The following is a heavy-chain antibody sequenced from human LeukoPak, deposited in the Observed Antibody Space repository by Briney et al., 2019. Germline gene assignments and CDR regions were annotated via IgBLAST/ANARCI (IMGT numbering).Heavy chain of an antibody. D-gene: IGHD6-13*01. CDR2: IRYDGSNK. Sequence: GGSLRLSCAASGFTFSSYGMHWVRQAPGKGLEGGAVIRYDGSNKYYADSVKGRFTISRDNSKNTLYLQLNSLRTKDRAVFYCAKGHSNWYFFDYWGQGTLVTVSS. CDR3: AKGHSNWYFFDY. J-gene: IGHJ4*02. V-gene: IGHV3-30*02. CDR1: GFTFSSYG.